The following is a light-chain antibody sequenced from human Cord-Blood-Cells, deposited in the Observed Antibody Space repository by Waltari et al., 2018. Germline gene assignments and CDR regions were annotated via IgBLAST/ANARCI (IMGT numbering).Light chain of an antibody. V-gene: IGLV1-47*01. CDR2: RNN. J-gene: IGLJ1*01. CDR1: SSNIGSNY. Sequence: QSVLTQPPSASGTPGQRVTISCSGSSSNIGSNYVYWYQQLPGTAPKLLIYRNNRRPSGVPDRFSGSKSGTSASLAISGLRSEDEADYYCAAWDDSLSGYVFGTGTKVTVI. CDR3: AAWDDSLSGYV.